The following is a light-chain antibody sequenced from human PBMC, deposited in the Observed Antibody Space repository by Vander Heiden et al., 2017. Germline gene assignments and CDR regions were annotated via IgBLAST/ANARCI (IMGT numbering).Light chain of an antibody. V-gene: IGKV4-1*01. Sequence: DIVMTQSPDSLAVSLGERATINRKSSQSGLYSTNNTNYLAWYQQKPGQPPKLLIYWASTRESGVPDRFSGSGSGTDFTLTISSLQAEDVAVYYCQQDYSTPWTFGQGTKVEIK. J-gene: IGKJ1*01. CDR2: WAS. CDR1: QSGLYSTNNTNY. CDR3: QQDYSTPWT.